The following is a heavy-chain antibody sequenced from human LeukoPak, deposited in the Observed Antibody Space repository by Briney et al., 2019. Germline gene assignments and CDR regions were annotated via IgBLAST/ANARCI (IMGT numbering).Heavy chain of an antibody. Sequence: GGSLRLSCAASGFTFSNYAMSWVRQAPGKGLEWVSAISGSGGSTFYADSVKGRFTISRDNSKNTLYLQMNSLRAEDTALYYCAKDRRAGDFDYWGQGTLVTVSS. CDR1: GFTFSNYA. D-gene: IGHD6-19*01. J-gene: IGHJ4*02. CDR3: AKDRRAGDFDY. CDR2: ISGSGGST. V-gene: IGHV3-23*01.